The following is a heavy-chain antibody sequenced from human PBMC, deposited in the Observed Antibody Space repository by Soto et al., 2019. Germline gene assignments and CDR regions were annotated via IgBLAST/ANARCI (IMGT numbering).Heavy chain of an antibody. CDR2: ISYDERNK. CDR3: AREWKHYSSSELWYFVL. CDR1: GFTFNTHS. D-gene: IGHD6-6*01. J-gene: IGHJ2*01. V-gene: IGHV3-30*04. Sequence: QVKLVESGGGVVQPGKSLRLSGAGSGFTFNTHSIHWVRQAPGKGLEWLAVISYDERNKFYEDSVKSRVTISRDNFMYSVYLKIDLPRPDDTALYYSAREWKHYSSSELWYFVLGGRGPLVTISS.